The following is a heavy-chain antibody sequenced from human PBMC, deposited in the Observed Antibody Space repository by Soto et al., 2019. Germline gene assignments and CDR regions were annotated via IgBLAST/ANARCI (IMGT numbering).Heavy chain of an antibody. CDR1: GYTFTSYG. V-gene: IGHV1-18*01. D-gene: IGHD6-6*01. Sequence: QVQLVQSGAEVKKPGASVKVSCKASGYTFTSYGISWVRQAPGQGLEWMGWITAYNGNTNYAQKLQGRVTMTPDTSTRRAYMELSSLRSDDTAVYYCARVWGLVEARNHLDYWGQGTLVTFSS. CDR2: ITAYNGNT. CDR3: ARVWGLVEARNHLDY. J-gene: IGHJ4*02.